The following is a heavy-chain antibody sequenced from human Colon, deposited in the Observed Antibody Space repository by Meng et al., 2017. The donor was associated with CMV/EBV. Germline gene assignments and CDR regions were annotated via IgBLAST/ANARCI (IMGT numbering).Heavy chain of an antibody. Sequence: GGSFNDDYCSWVRQTPGKGLEWIGEINRRGTSNYKPSLKSRVTMSLHTSNNHFTLNLTSLTAADAAVYYCASRRRSGYDYRSYYFDFWGQGALVTVSS. CDR2: INRRGTS. CDR1: GGSFNDDY. J-gene: IGHJ4*02. V-gene: IGHV4-34*01. D-gene: IGHD5-12*01. CDR3: ASRRRSGYDYRSYYFDF.